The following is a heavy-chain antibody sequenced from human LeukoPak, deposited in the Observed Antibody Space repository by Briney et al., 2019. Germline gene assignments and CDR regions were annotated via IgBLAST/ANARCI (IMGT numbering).Heavy chain of an antibody. D-gene: IGHD1-26*01. V-gene: IGHV3-74*01. J-gene: IGHJ3*02. CDR1: GFTFSSHW. Sequence: PGGSLRLSCVASGFTFSSHWMHWVRQGPGKGLVWVSSIKSDGRSTNYADSVKGRFTISRDNAKNTLYLQMNSLRAEDTAVYYCARGGSPPEALGDTFDIWGQGTMVTVSS. CDR3: ARGGSPPEALGDTFDI. CDR2: IKSDGRST.